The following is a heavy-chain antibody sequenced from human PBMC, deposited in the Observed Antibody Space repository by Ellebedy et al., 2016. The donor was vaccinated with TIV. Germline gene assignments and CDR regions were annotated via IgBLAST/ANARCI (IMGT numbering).Heavy chain of an antibody. Sequence: GGSLRLXXAASGFTFISSAMSWVRQAPGKGLEWVSGISGRGGSTYYADPVKGRFTISRDNSKNTLYLQMNSLMAEDTAVYYCAKDQYYGSGSRYSMDVWGQGTTVTVSS. D-gene: IGHD3-10*01. V-gene: IGHV3-23*01. CDR2: ISGRGGST. CDR3: AKDQYYGSGSRYSMDV. J-gene: IGHJ6*02. CDR1: GFTFISSA.